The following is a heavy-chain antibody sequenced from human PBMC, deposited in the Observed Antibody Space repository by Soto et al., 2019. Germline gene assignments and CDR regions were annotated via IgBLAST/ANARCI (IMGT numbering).Heavy chain of an antibody. Sequence: QEQLVQSGAEVKKPGSSVEVSCKASGGTYSSYAISWVRQAPGQGLEWMGGIIPIFGTANYAQKFQGRVTITADESTSTAYMELSSLRSEDTAVYYCAKEGTTVVTPYAFDIWGQGTMVTVSS. CDR2: IIPIFGTA. CDR1: GGTYSSYA. D-gene: IGHD4-17*01. J-gene: IGHJ3*02. CDR3: AKEGTTVVTPYAFDI. V-gene: IGHV1-69*01.